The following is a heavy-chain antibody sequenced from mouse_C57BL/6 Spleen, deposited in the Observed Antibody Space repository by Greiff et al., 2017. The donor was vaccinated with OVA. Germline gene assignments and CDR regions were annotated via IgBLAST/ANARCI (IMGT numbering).Heavy chain of an antibody. CDR2: IDPSDSYT. CDR1: GYTFTSYW. D-gene: IGHD3-2*02. CDR3: ARTDSSGYGYYAMDY. V-gene: IGHV1-69*01. Sequence: QVQLQQPGAELVMPGASVKLSCKASGYTFTSYWMHWVKQRPGQGLEWIGEIDPSDSYTNYNQKFKGKSTLTVAKSSSTAYMQLSSLTSEDSAVYYCARTDSSGYGYYAMDYWGQGTSGTVSS. J-gene: IGHJ4*01.